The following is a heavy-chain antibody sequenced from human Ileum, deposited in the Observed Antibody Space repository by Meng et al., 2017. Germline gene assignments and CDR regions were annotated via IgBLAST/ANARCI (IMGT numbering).Heavy chain of an antibody. Sequence: GESLNISCAASGFTFSNSWMAWLRQAPGKGLELVANMNQDGSVKNYVDSVKGRFAISRDNAKNSLYLQLNSLRAEDTALYYCARDPAYGAYDIWGQGTMVTVSS. CDR3: ARDPAYGAYDI. CDR1: GFTFSNSW. J-gene: IGHJ3*02. D-gene: IGHD2-21*01. V-gene: IGHV3-7*01. CDR2: MNQDGSVK.